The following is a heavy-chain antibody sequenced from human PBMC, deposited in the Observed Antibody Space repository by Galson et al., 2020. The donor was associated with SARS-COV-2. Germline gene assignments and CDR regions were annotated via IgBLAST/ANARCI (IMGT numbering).Heavy chain of an antibody. V-gene: IGHV3-11*01. CDR3: ARDGAYSSGWYTYYYYMDV. CDR2: ISSSGSTI. D-gene: IGHD6-19*01. J-gene: IGHJ6*03. CDR1: GFTFSDYY. Sequence: GESLKISCAASGFTFSDYYMSWIRQAPGKGLEWVSYISSSGSTIYYADSVKGRFTISRDNAKNSLYLQMNSLRAEDTAVYYCARDGAYSSGWYTYYYYMDVWGKGTTVTVSS.